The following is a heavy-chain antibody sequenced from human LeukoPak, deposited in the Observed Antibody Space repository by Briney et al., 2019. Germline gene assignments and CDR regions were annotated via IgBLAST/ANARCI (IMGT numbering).Heavy chain of an antibody. CDR2: IYNGGII. CDR1: GDSISRYY. V-gene: IGHV4-4*07. D-gene: IGHD3-22*01. CDR3: ARRASSGHYYDSSGYYYYFDY. J-gene: IGHJ4*02. Sequence: SETLSLTCIVSGDSISRYYWSWIRQPAGKGLEWIGRIYNGGIITYNPSLKSRVTMSIDTSNNQFSLRLRFVTAADTAVYYCARRASSGHYYDSSGYYYYFDYWGQGTLVTVSS.